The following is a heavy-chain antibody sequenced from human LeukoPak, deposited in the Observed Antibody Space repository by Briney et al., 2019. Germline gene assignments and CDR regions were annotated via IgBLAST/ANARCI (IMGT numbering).Heavy chain of an antibody. V-gene: IGHV4-39*01. D-gene: IGHD6-19*01. CDR2: IYYSGST. CDR1: GGSISSSSYY. J-gene: IGHJ6*03. CDR3: ARHGYSSGWYGRDRGYYYMDV. Sequence: SETLSLTCTVSGGSISSSSYYWGWIRQPPGKGLEWIGSIYYSGSTYYNPSLKSRVTISVDTSKNQFSLKLSSVTAADTAVYYCARHGYSSGWYGRDRGYYYMDVWGKGTTVTISS.